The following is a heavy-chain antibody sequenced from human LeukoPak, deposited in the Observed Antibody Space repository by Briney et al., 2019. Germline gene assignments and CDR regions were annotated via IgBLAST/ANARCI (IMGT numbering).Heavy chain of an antibody. CDR1: GDSISNYY. CDR3: ARSSAKEYHDSGGYWGYDF. V-gene: IGHV4-4*07. J-gene: IGHJ4*02. D-gene: IGHD3-22*01. Sequence: PSETLSLTCTVSGDSISNYYLSWIRQPAGKGLEWIGRIYRTGSTNYNPSLKSRITMSVDTPKNQFSLKLNSVTAADTAVYYCARSSAKEYHDSGGYWGYDFWGQGTLVTVSS. CDR2: IYRTGST.